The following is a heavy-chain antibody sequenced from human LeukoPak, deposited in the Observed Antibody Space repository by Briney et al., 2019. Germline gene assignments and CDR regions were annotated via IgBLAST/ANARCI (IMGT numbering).Heavy chain of an antibody. CDR2: IRYDGSNK. D-gene: IGHD4-17*01. CDR1: GFTFSSYG. V-gene: IGHV3-30*02. J-gene: IGHJ4*02. Sequence: GGSLRLSCAASGFTFSSYGMHWVRQAPGKGLEWVAFIRYDGSNKYYADSVKGRFTISRDNSKNTLYLQMNSLRAEDTAVYYCARSPTVTHVHLDYWGQGTLVTVSS. CDR3: ARSPTVTHVHLDY.